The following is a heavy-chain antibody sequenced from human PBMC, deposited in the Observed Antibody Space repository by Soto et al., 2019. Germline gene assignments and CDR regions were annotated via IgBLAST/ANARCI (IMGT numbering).Heavy chain of an antibody. CDR3: TRRSVAGTDY. J-gene: IGHJ4*02. CDR2: IRSKANSYAT. CDR1: GFTFSGSA. Sequence: GGFLRLSCAASGFTFSGSAMHWVRQASGKGLEWVGRIRSKANSYATAYAASVKGRFTISRDDSKNTAYLQMNSLKTEDTDVYYCTRRSVAGTDYWGQGTLVTVSS. V-gene: IGHV3-73*01. D-gene: IGHD6-19*01.